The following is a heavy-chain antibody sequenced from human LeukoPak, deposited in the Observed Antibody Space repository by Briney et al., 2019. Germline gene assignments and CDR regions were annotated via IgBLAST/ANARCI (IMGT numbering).Heavy chain of an antibody. V-gene: IGHV1-69*13. D-gene: IGHD3-22*01. CDR1: GGTFSSYA. J-gene: IGHJ4*02. CDR3: ARAYYYDSSGYYTPLRD. Sequence: SVKVSCKASGGTFSSYAISWVRQAPGQGLEWMGGIIPIFGTANYAQKSQGRVTITADESTSTAYMELSSLRSEDTAVYYCARAYYYDSSGYYTPLRDWGQGTLVTVSS. CDR2: IIPIFGTA.